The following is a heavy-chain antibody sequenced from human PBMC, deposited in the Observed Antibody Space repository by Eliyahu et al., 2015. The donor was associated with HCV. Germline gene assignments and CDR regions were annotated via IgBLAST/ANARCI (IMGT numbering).Heavy chain of an antibody. V-gene: IGHV3-23*01. CDR1: GFTFSSXA. Sequence: EVQLLESGGGLVQPGGSLRLSCAASGFTFSSXAXXWVRQAPGKGLEWVSAISGSGGSTYYADSVKGRFTISRDNSKNTLYLQMNSLRAEDTAVYYCAKDVGSYCGGDCYSGYYYYMDVWGKGTTVTVSS. J-gene: IGHJ6*03. D-gene: IGHD2-21*01. CDR3: AKDVGSYCGGDCYSGYYYYMDV. CDR2: ISGSGGST.